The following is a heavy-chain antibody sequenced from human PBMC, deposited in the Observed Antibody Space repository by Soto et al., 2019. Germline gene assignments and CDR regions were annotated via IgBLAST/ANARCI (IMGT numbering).Heavy chain of an antibody. D-gene: IGHD6-19*01. CDR3: ARANSGWYGPFDY. J-gene: IGHJ4*02. Sequence: GGSLRLSCAASGFTFSSFPMHWVRQAPGKGLEYVSAISSNGVNTYSANSVKGRFTISRDNSKNTLYLQMGSLRAEDMAVYYCARANSGWYGPFDYWGQGTLVTVAS. CDR2: ISSNGVNT. CDR1: GFTFSSFP. V-gene: IGHV3-64*01.